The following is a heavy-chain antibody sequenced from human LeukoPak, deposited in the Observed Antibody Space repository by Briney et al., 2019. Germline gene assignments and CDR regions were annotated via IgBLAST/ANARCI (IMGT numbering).Heavy chain of an antibody. CDR2: ISSSSSYI. J-gene: IGHJ4*02. CDR1: GFTFSSYS. D-gene: IGHD3-22*01. Sequence: PGGSLRLSCAASGFTFSSYSMNWVRQAPGKGLEWVSSISSSSSYIYYADSVKGRFTISRDNSKNTLYLQMNSLRAEDTAVYYCAKISRGPWPLVVVITGFDYWGQGTLVTVSS. CDR3: AKISRGPWPLVVVITGFDY. V-gene: IGHV3-21*04.